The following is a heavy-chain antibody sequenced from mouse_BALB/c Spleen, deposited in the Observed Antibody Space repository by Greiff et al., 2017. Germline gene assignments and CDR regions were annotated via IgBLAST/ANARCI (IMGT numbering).Heavy chain of an antibody. CDR1: GFTFSSYA. J-gene: IGHJ4*01. D-gene: IGHD2-14*01. CDR2: ISSGGST. Sequence: EVMLVESGGGLVKPGGSLKLSCAASGFTFSSYAMSWVRQTPEKRLEWVASISSGGSTYYPDSVKGRFTISRDNARNILYLQMSSLRSEDTAMYYCARSVGGYRTMDYWGQGTSVTVSS. V-gene: IGHV5-6-5*01. CDR3: ARSVGGYRTMDY.